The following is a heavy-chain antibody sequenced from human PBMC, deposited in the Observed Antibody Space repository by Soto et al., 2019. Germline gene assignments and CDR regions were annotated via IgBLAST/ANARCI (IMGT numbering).Heavy chain of an antibody. Sequence: AETLSLTCAVSGVSVSSGHWWTWLRQPPGKGMEWIVETYDDGGTNYNTSLRSRVTTSVDKSKNQFSLKLKSVTAADTAVYYCARVMGVSSGGPLDYWGPGTLVTVSS. CDR2: TYDDGGT. J-gene: IGHJ4*02. V-gene: IGHV4-4*02. CDR3: ARVMGVSSGGPLDY. CDR1: GVSVSSGHW. D-gene: IGHD2-15*01.